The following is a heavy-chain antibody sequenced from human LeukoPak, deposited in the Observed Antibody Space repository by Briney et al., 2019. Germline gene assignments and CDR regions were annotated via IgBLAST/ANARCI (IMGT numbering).Heavy chain of an antibody. J-gene: IGHJ6*03. CDR3: ARDGERRLEPPTYYYYYYYMDV. V-gene: IGHV3-64*01. CDR2: ISSNGGST. Sequence: GGSLRLSCAASGFTFSSYAMHWVRQAPGKGLEYVSAISSNGGSTYYANSVKGRFTISRDNSKNTLYLQMGSLRAEDMAVYYCARDGERRLEPPTYYYYYYYMDVWGKGTTVTVYS. CDR1: GFTFSSYA. D-gene: IGHD1-1*01.